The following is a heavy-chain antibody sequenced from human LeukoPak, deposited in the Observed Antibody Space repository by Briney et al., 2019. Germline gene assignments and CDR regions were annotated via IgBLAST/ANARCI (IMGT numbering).Heavy chain of an antibody. CDR1: GGSISSYY. Sequence: SETLSLTCTVSGGSISSYYWSWIRQPPGKGLEWIGEINHSGSTNYNPSLKSRVTISVDTSKNQFSLKLSSVTAADTAVYYCARVEYSSGWYGNYYYYGMDVWGQGTTVTVSS. V-gene: IGHV4-34*01. CDR2: INHSGST. J-gene: IGHJ6*02. CDR3: ARVEYSSGWYGNYYYYGMDV. D-gene: IGHD6-19*01.